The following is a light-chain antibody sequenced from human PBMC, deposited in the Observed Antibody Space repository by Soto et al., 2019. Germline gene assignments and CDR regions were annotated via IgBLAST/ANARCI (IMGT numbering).Light chain of an antibody. CDR3: SSYTSSSTQV. J-gene: IGLJ2*01. CDR2: EVT. V-gene: IGLV2-14*01. Sequence: QSALTQPASVSGSPGQSITISCTGTSSDVGGYNYVSWYQQHPGKVPKLMIYEVTNRPSGVSNRFSASKSGNTASLTISGLQAEDEADYYCSSYTSSSTQVFGGGTQLTVL. CDR1: SSDVGGYNY.